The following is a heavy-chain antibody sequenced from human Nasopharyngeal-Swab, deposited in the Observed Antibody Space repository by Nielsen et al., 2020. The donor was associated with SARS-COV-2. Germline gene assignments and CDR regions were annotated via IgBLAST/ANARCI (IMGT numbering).Heavy chain of an antibody. V-gene: IGHV4-39*01. J-gene: IGHJ4*02. CDR2: IYYSGST. D-gene: IGHD3-3*01. Sequence: RQAPGKGLEWIGSIYYSGSTYYNPSLKSRVTISVDTSKNQFSLKLSSVTAADPAVYYCARHPMGKVTIFGVVHQRVFDYWGQGTLVTVSS. CDR3: ARHPMGKVTIFGVVHQRVFDY.